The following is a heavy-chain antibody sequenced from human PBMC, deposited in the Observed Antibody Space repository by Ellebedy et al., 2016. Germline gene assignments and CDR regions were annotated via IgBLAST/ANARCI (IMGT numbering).Heavy chain of an antibody. Sequence: SETLSLTCTVSGGSISSYYWSWIRQPPGKGLEWIGYIYYSGSTNYNPSLKSRVTISVDTSKNQFSLKLSSVTAADTAVYYCARGGFGGRLPIDYWGQGTLVTVSS. CDR2: IYYSGST. J-gene: IGHJ4*02. CDR1: GGSISSYY. D-gene: IGHD3-10*01. CDR3: ARGGFGGRLPIDY. V-gene: IGHV4-59*12.